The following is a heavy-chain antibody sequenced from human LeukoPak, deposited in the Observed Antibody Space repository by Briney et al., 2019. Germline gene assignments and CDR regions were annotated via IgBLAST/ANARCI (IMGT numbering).Heavy chain of an antibody. CDR2: IKEDGGEK. D-gene: IGHD4-11*01. CDR1: GFTFSTYW. Sequence: TGGSLRLSCAASGFTFSTYWMSWVRQGPGKGLEWVANIKEDGGEKNYVDSVKGRFTISRDNARNSLHLQMNSLRAEDTAMYYCATYSRSSGWFDPRGQGTLVTVSS. CDR3: ATYSRSSGWFDP. J-gene: IGHJ5*02. V-gene: IGHV3-7*01.